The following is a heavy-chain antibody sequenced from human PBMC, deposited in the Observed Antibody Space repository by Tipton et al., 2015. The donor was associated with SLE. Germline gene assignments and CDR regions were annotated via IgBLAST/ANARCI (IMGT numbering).Heavy chain of an antibody. V-gene: IGHV3-7*01. CDR2: MKEDGSDI. CDR3: ARLNGAYSNWFDP. J-gene: IGHJ5*02. Sequence: SLRLSCAASGFSFSSFTMTWVRQAPGKGLEWVANMKEDGSDIYYVDSVKGRFTISRDNAKNTLFLQMNSLRVEDTAMYYCARLNGAYSNWFDPWGQGTLVTVSS. D-gene: IGHD7-27*01. CDR1: GFSFSSFT.